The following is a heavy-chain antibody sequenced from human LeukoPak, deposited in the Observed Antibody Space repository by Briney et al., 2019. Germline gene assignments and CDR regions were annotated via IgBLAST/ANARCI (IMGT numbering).Heavy chain of an antibody. CDR3: ARGEDGYNYDYYYYYGMDV. CDR1: GGTSSSYA. J-gene: IGHJ6*02. CDR2: IIPIFGTA. D-gene: IGHD5-24*01. Sequence: SVKVSCKASGGTSSSYAISWVRQAPGQGLEWMGGIIPIFGTANYAQKFQGRVTITADESTSTAYMELSSLRSEDTAVYYCARGEDGYNYDYYYYYGMDVWGQGTTVTVSS. V-gene: IGHV1-69*01.